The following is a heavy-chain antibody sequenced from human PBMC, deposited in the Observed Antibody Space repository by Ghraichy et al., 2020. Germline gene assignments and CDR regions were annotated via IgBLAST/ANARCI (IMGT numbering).Heavy chain of an antibody. Sequence: SQTLSLTCTVSGGSISSYYWSWIRQPPGKGLEWIGYIYYSGSTNYNPSLKSRVTISVDTSKNQFSLKLSSVTAADTAVYYCARGAGYYDSSGVGYFDYWGQGTLVTVSS. V-gene: IGHV4-59*01. CDR3: ARGAGYYDSSGVGYFDY. D-gene: IGHD3-22*01. J-gene: IGHJ4*02. CDR2: IYYSGST. CDR1: GGSISSYY.